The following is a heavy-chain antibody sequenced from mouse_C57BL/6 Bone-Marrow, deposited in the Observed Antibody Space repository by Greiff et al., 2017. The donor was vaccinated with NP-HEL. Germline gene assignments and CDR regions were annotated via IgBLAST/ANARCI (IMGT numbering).Heavy chain of an antibody. CDR2: IRSKSNNYAT. CDR1: GFSFNTYA. CDR3: VRGGYYGYFDV. V-gene: IGHV10-1*01. Sequence: EVMLVESGGGLVQPKGSLKLSCAASGFSFNTYAMNWVRQAPGTGLEWVARIRSKSNNYATYYADSVKDRFTISRDDSESMLYLQMNNLKTEDTAMYYCVRGGYYGYFDVWGTGTTVTVSS. J-gene: IGHJ1*03. D-gene: IGHD1-1*02.